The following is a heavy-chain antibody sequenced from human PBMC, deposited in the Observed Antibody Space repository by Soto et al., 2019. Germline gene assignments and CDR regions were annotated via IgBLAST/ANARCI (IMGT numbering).Heavy chain of an antibody. CDR2: IMPIFGTA. CDR3: ARDGDSSGPQGYYYGMDV. CDR1: GCTFSSYG. J-gene: IGHJ6*02. V-gene: IGHV1-69*13. Sequence: SVNVSCKASGCTFSSYGSSWVRQAPGQGREWMGGIMPIFGTAKYAQKFQGRVTITADESTSTAHMELSSLRCEDTDVYYCARDGDSSGPQGYYYGMDVWGQGNPVPVSS. D-gene: IGHD3-22*01.